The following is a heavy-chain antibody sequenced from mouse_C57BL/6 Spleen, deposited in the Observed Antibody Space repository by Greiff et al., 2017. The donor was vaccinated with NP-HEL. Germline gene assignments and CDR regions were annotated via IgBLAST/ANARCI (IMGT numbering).Heavy chain of an antibody. J-gene: IGHJ4*01. CDR2: ISDGGSYT. V-gene: IGHV5-4*01. CDR3: ARDYGYDLYAKDY. Sequence: EVHLVESGGGLVKPGGSLKLSCAASGFTFSSYAMSWVRQTPVKRLEWVATISDGGSYTYYPDNVKGRFTISRDNAENNLYLQMSHLKSEDTAMYYCARDYGYDLYAKDYWGQGTSVTVSS. D-gene: IGHD2-2*01. CDR1: GFTFSSYA.